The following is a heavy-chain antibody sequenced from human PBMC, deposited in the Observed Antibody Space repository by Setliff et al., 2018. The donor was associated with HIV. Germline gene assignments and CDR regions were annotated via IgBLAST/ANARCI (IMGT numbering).Heavy chain of an antibody. CDR3: GRSETRDSRGLYY. Sequence: ASVKVSCKASGYSFSGYYMHWVRQAPGQGLEWVGWFDPNSGGTNFAQKFQGRVTMTTHTSTNTAYMELRSLRSDDTAVYYCGRSETRDSRGLYYWGQGTLVTVS. D-gene: IGHD3-22*01. CDR1: GYSFSGYY. J-gene: IGHJ4*02. CDR2: FDPNSGGT. V-gene: IGHV1-2*02.